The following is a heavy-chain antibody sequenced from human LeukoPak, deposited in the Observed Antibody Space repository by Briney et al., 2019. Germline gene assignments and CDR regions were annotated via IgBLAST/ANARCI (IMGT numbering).Heavy chain of an antibody. CDR2: FDPEDGET. CDR1: RYTLTELS. Sequence: ASVKVSCKVSRYTLTELSMHWVRQAPGKGREWMGGFDPEDGETIYAQKFQGRVTMTEDTSTDTAYLELSSLSSEDTAVYYCATVPVLFYDSSGYFPHYWGQGTLVTVSS. D-gene: IGHD3-22*01. V-gene: IGHV1-24*01. CDR3: ATVPVLFYDSSGYFPHY. J-gene: IGHJ4*02.